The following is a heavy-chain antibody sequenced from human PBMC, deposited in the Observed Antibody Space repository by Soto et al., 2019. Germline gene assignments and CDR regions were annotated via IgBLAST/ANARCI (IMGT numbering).Heavy chain of an antibody. J-gene: IGHJ5*02. V-gene: IGHV3-53*01. CDR2: IYVGVTT. Sequence: ESGGGLIQPGGSLSLSCAAPGVSVSSDYMTWVRQAPGKGLEWVSVIYVGVTTSYAESVKGRFIVSRDNSKNTLYLQMNSLRVEDTAVYYCARGAGYCSGGSCYGRDWFDPWGQGVLVTVST. D-gene: IGHD2-15*01. CDR1: GVSVSSDY. CDR3: ARGAGYCSGGSCYGRDWFDP.